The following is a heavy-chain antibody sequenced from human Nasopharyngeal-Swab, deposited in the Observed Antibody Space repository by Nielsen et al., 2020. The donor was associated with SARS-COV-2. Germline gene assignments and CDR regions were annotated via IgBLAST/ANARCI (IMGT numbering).Heavy chain of an antibody. CDR3: ARLSYYYDSSGHDDPYFDY. D-gene: IGHD3-22*01. V-gene: IGHV1-69*01. Sequence: WVRQAPGQGLEWMGGIIPIFGTANYAQKFQGRVTITADESTSTAYMELSSLRSEDTAVYYCARLSYYYDSSGHDDPYFDYWGQGTTVTVSS. CDR2: IIPIFGTA. J-gene: IGHJ4*02.